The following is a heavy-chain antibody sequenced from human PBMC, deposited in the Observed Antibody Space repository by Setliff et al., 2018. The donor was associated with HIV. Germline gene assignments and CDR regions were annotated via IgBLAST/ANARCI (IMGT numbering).Heavy chain of an antibody. J-gene: IGHJ4*02. D-gene: IGHD1-7*01. Sequence: KVSCKASGYRFTDYYMNWVQQAPGKGLEWVGRVDPEHGETIYAQKFEDRVTMTEDIPTNTVYMEVSSLRSEDTAVYYCTTFYKLTGTTSFDYWGQGTVVTVSS. CDR2: VDPEHGET. CDR1: GYRFTDYY. V-gene: IGHV1-69-2*01. CDR3: TTFYKLTGTTSFDY.